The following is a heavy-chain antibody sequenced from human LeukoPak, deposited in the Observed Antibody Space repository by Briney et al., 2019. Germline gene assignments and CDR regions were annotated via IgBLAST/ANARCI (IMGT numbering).Heavy chain of an antibody. CDR3: ARDSSTSYYYYGMDV. CDR1: GYTFTSYD. Sequence: GASVKVSCKASGYTFTSYDINWVRQATGQGLEWMGWMNPNSGNTGYAQKFQGRVTMTRNTSISTAYMELSSLRSEDTAVYYCARDSSTSYYYYGMDVWGQGTTVTVSS. D-gene: IGHD2-2*01. V-gene: IGHV1-8*01. J-gene: IGHJ6*02. CDR2: MNPNSGNT.